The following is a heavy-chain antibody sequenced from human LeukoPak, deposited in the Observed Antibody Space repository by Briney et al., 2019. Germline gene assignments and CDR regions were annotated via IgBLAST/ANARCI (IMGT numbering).Heavy chain of an antibody. J-gene: IGHJ4*02. D-gene: IGHD3-3*01. V-gene: IGHV3-23*01. CDR3: AKAPRHDLAGFYFDY. Sequence: PGGSLRLSCAASGFSFSNYAMTWARQAPGKGLEWVSGISGSGGSTWYADSVKVRFTISRANSKNMVYLQMSSLRAEDTALYYCAKAPRHDLAGFYFDYWGQGTLVTVSS. CDR1: GFSFSNYA. CDR2: ISGSGGST.